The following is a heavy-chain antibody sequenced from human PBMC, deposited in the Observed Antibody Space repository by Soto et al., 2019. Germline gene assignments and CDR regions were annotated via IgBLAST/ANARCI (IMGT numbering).Heavy chain of an antibody. CDR1: AGTFSSYT. V-gene: IGHV1-69*02. D-gene: IGHD6-19*01. CDR2: IIPILGIA. J-gene: IGHJ4*02. Sequence: QVQLVQSGAEVKKPGSSVKVSCKASAGTFSSYTISWVRQAPGQGLEWMGRIIPILGIANYAQKFQGRVTITADKSTSTAYMELSSLRSEDTAVYYCARSRIAVAGTWFDYWGQGTLVTVSS. CDR3: ARSRIAVAGTWFDY.